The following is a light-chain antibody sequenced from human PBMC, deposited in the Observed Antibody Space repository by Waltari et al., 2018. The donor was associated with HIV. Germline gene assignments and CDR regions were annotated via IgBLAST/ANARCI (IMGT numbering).Light chain of an antibody. CDR2: EVT. J-gene: IGLJ3*02. Sequence: SALTQPHSASVSIGHSVTISCTAPSRHIGAYDFVSCFQQHPQGPPNLLLYEVTRRPSTVSDRFSGSRSGNTAFLTVAGLQPGDEATYFCSSYGDSLRVLFGGGTNVTVL. CDR3: SSYGDSLRVL. V-gene: IGLV2-8*01. CDR1: SRHIGAYDF.